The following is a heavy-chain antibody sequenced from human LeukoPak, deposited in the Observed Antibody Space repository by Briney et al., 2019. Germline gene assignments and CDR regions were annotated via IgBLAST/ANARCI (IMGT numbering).Heavy chain of an antibody. CDR2: ISGSGGST. V-gene: IGHV3-23*01. Sequence: GGSLRLSCAASGFTFSSYAMSWVRQAPGEGLEGVSAISGSGGSTYYPDSVKGRLTISRDNSKNTLYLQMNSLRAEDTAVYYCAKDRHTVTTSWFDPWGQGTLVTVSS. CDR1: GFTFSSYA. D-gene: IGHD4-17*01. J-gene: IGHJ5*02. CDR3: AKDRHTVTTSWFDP.